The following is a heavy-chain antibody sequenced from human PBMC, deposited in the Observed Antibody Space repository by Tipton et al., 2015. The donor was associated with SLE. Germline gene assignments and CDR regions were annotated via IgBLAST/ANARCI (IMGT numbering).Heavy chain of an antibody. V-gene: IGHV3-23*01. J-gene: IGHJ5*02. CDR1: GFTINSYA. CDR3: AKESPWEES. CDR2: ISGSGGST. Sequence: SLRLSCAASGFTINSYAMTWVRQAPGKGLEWISTISGSGGSTYSTYYPDSVKGRFTISRDNSKNTLYLQMNSLRAEDTAVYYCAKESPWEESWGQGTLVTVSS. D-gene: IGHD1-26*01.